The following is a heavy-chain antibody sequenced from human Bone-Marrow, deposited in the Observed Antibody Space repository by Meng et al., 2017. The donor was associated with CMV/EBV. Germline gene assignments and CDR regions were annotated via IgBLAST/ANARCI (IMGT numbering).Heavy chain of an antibody. CDR2: ISGSGGDT. CDR1: GFTFSSHA. Sequence: LSLTCAASGFTFSSHAMSWVRQVPGKGLEWVSAISGSGGDTYYADSVKGRFIISRDNFNNMVYLEMNSLRAEDTALYYGAKDPGGGGGGDYWGQGTLVTVSS. D-gene: IGHD3-16*01. V-gene: IGHV3-23*01. CDR3: AKDPGGGGGGDY. J-gene: IGHJ4*02.